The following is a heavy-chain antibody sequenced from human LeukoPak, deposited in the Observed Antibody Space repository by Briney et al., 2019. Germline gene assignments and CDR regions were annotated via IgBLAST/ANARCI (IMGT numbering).Heavy chain of an antibody. Sequence: SETLSLTCTVSGGSISSYYWSWIRQPPGKGLEWIGYIYYTGSTDYNPSLKSRVAISVDTSKSQFSLKLSSVTAADTAVYYCARGTTGIGDYWGQGTLVTVSS. D-gene: IGHD1-1*01. CDR1: GGSISSYY. J-gene: IGHJ4*02. CDR3: ARGTTGIGDY. V-gene: IGHV4-59*12. CDR2: IYYTGST.